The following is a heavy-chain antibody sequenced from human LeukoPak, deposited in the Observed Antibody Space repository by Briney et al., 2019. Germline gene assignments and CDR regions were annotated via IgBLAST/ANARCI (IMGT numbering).Heavy chain of an antibody. CDR1: GFTVSSNY. D-gene: IGHD6-19*01. V-gene: IGHV3-53*01. CDR3: AREMRYQWLVLGDNWFDP. Sequence: PGGSLRPSCAASGFTVSSNYMSWVRQAPGKGLEWVSVIYSGGSTYYADSVKGRFTISRDNSKNTLYLQMNSLRAEDTAVYYCAREMRYQWLVLGDNWFDPWGQGTLVTVSS. J-gene: IGHJ5*02. CDR2: IYSGGST.